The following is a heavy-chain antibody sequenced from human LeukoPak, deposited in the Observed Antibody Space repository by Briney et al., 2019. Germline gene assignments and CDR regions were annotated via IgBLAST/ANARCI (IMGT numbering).Heavy chain of an antibody. D-gene: IGHD6-19*01. V-gene: IGHV4-39*02. CDR2: IYYSGAN. CDR1: GGSMCSSSYY. J-gene: IGHJ4*02. Sequence: SETLSLTCTVSGGSMCSSSYYWGWIRQSPGKGLEWIGSIYYSGANHYNPSLKSRVTMSVDTSKNQFSVKLTSVTATDTAVYYCVRVRGYWLVRGYLDYWGQGTQVTVSS. CDR3: VRVRGYWLVRGYLDY.